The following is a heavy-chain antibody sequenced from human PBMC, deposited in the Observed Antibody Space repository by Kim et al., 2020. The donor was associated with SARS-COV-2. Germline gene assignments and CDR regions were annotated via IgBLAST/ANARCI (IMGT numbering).Heavy chain of an antibody. CDR3: AKAGTYDILTSYQGFFD. V-gene: IGHV3-23*01. D-gene: IGHD3-9*01. CDR1: GFTFNTYA. CDR2: ITGSGPTK. J-gene: IGHJ4*01. Sequence: GGSLRLSCAASGFTFNTYAMTWVRQAPGKGLEWVSGITGSGPTKYYADSVKGRFTISRDNSENTLYLQMDSLRAEDTAVYYCAKAGTYDILTSYQGFFD.